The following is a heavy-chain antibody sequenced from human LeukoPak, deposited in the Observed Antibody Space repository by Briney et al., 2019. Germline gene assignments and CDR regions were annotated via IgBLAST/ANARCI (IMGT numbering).Heavy chain of an antibody. CDR2: IYYSGST. D-gene: IGHD5-12*01. V-gene: IGHV4-39*01. Sequence: AGGSLRLSCAASGFTFSDYYMSWIRQPPGKGLEWIGSIYYSGSTYYNPSLKSRVTISVDTSKNQFSLKLSSVTAADTAVYYCARHLYSGYDRALDYWGQGTLVTVSS. CDR1: GFTFSDYY. CDR3: ARHLYSGYDRALDY. J-gene: IGHJ4*02.